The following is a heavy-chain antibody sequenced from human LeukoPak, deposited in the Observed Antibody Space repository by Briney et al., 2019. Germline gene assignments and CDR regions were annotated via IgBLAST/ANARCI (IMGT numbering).Heavy chain of an antibody. Sequence: SETLSLTCTVSGGSISSYYWSWIRQPPGKGLEWIGYIYYSGSTNYNPSLKSRVTISVDTSKNQFSLKLSSVTAADTAAYYCARDGGWLQLGGYFDYWGQGTLVTVSS. D-gene: IGHD1-1*01. V-gene: IGHV4-59*01. J-gene: IGHJ4*02. CDR3: ARDGGWLQLGGYFDY. CDR2: IYYSGST. CDR1: GGSISSYY.